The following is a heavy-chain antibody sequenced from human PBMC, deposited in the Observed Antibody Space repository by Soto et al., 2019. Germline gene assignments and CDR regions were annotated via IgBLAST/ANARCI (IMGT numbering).Heavy chain of an antibody. D-gene: IGHD2-2*01. CDR1: RFTFSSYW. CDR3: ARYRYCNTTSCYAEAGDI. CDR2: INSDGNST. Sequence: EVQLVESGGGLVQPGGSLRLSCAASRFTFSSYWLHWVRQAPGKGLVWVSCINSDGNSTTYADSVKGRFTISRDNDMNKLYMQRDSLRADDTAVYYCARYRYCNTTSCYAEAGDIWGQGTTVTVSS. V-gene: IGHV3-74*03. J-gene: IGHJ3*02.